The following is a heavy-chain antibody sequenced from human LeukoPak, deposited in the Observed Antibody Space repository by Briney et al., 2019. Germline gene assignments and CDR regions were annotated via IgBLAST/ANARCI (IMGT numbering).Heavy chain of an antibody. Sequence: SQTLSLTCTVSGGSISSGGYYWSWIRQPPGKGLEWIGHIYYSGSTYYNPSLKSRVTISVDTSKNQFSLKLSSVTAADTAVYYCARVYYYDSSGYYWGFDYWGQGTLVTVSS. D-gene: IGHD3-22*01. CDR1: GGSISSGGYY. V-gene: IGHV4-31*03. J-gene: IGHJ4*02. CDR2: IYYSGST. CDR3: ARVYYYDSSGYYWGFDY.